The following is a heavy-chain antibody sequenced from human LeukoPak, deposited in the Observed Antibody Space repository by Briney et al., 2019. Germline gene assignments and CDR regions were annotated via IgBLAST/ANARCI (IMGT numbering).Heavy chain of an antibody. CDR3: VRSGYCSGGSCYEEAKWFDP. J-gene: IGHJ5*02. Sequence: GGSLRLSCAASGFTFNSYWMHWVRQVPGKGLVWVSRINSDGSDTTYADSVKGRFTISRDNAKNTLYLQMNSLRAEDTAAYYCVRSGYCSGGSCYEEAKWFDPWGQGTLVTVSS. V-gene: IGHV3-74*01. CDR1: GFTFNSYW. CDR2: INSDGSDT. D-gene: IGHD2-15*01.